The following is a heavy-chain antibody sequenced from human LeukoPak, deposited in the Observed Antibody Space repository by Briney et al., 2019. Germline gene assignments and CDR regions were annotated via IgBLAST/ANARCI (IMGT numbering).Heavy chain of an antibody. Sequence: PSETLSLTCAVSGGSISSSYWWSWIRQPPGKGLEWIGEIYHSGSTNYNLSLKSRVTISVDTSKNQFSLKLSSVTAADTAVYYCARHGAAAGNAFDIWGQGTMVTVSS. CDR2: IYHSGST. V-gene: IGHV4-4*02. D-gene: IGHD6-13*01. CDR3: ARHGAAAGNAFDI. CDR1: GGSISSSYW. J-gene: IGHJ3*02.